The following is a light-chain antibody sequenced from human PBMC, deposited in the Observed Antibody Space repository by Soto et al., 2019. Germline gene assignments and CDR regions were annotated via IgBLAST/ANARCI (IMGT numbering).Light chain of an antibody. V-gene: IGKV3-20*01. CDR3: QQYGSSPLT. J-gene: IGKJ4*01. CDR2: DAS. CDR1: QRASSSS. Sequence: HAPSTLSVSPGGRATLSSRASQRASSSSLAWYQQKPGQAPRLLIYDASIRATGIPNRFSGSGSGTDFTLTISRLEPEDSAVYYCQQYGSSPLTFGGGTRLDIK.